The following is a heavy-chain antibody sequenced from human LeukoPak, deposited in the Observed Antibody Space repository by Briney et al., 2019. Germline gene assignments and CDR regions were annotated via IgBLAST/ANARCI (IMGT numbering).Heavy chain of an antibody. CDR3: VGDPGGAGY. CDR2: TNQGGSEA. Sequence: PGESLRLSCVASGFSFSDHWMTWVRQAPGKGLEWVAITNQGGSEAFYVDSVKGRFTISRDNAKNSVYLQMNSLRVEDTAIYYCVGDPGGAGYWGQGTLVTVSS. V-gene: IGHV3-7*01. CDR1: GFSFSDHW. J-gene: IGHJ4*02. D-gene: IGHD1-26*01.